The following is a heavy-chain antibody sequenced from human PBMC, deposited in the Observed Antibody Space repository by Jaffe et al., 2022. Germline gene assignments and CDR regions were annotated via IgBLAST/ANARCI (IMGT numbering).Heavy chain of an antibody. V-gene: IGHV3-23*01. CDR1: GFTFSTNA. CDR3: AKGSSGSGWAWDC. Sequence: EVQLLESGGGLVQPGGSLRLSCTASGFTFSTNALTWVRQAPGKGLEWVSSVSVSGANTYYADSVKGRFTISRDNSKNTVYLQMNSLRDEDTAVYYCAKGSSGSGWAWDCWGQGALVSVAS. CDR2: VSVSGANT. J-gene: IGHJ4*02. D-gene: IGHD6-19*01.